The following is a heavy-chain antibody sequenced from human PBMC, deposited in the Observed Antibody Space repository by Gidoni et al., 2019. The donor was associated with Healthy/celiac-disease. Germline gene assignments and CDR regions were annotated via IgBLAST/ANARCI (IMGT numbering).Heavy chain of an antibody. V-gene: IGHV3-23*01. CDR2: ISGSGGST. CDR1: GFTFSSYA. J-gene: IGHJ5*02. CDR3: AKEPKYQLLSDNWFDP. Sequence: EVQLLESGGGLVQPGGSLRLSCAASGFTFSSYAMSWVRQAPGKGLEWVSAISGSGGSTYYADSVKGRFTISRDNSKNTLYLQMNSLRAEDTAVYYCAKEPKYQLLSDNWFDPWGQGTLVTVSS. D-gene: IGHD2-2*01.